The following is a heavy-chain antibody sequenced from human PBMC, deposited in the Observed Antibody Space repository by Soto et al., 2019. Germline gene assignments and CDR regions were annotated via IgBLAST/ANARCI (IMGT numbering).Heavy chain of an antibody. CDR2: IYYSGST. Sequence: SETLSLTCTVSGGSISSGGYYWSWIRQHPGKGLKWIGYIYYSGSTYYNPSLKSRVTISVDTSKNQFSLKLSSVTAADTAVYYCARGARVTATSNWFDPWGQGTLVTVSS. D-gene: IGHD2-21*02. J-gene: IGHJ5*02. CDR3: ARGARVTATSNWFDP. V-gene: IGHV4-31*03. CDR1: GGSISSGGYY.